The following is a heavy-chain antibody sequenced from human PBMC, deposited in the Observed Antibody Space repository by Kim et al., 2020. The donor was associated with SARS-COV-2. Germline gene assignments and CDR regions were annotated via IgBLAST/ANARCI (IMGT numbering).Heavy chain of an antibody. D-gene: IGHD2-2*02. CDR3: ARSPTLVVPAAIDWYFDL. V-gene: IGHV4-59*13. CDR1: GGSISSYY. J-gene: IGHJ2*01. CDR2: IYYSGST. Sequence: SETLSLTCTVSGGSISSYYWSWIRQPPGKGLEWIGYIYYSGSTNYNPSLKSRVTISVDTSKNQFSLKLSSVTAADTAVYYCARSPTLVVPAAIDWYFDLWGRGTLVTVSS.